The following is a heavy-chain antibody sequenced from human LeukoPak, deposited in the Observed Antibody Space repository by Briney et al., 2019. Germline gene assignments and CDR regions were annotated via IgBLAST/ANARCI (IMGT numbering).Heavy chain of an antibody. V-gene: IGHV1-8*01. CDR2: MNPNSGNT. J-gene: IGHJ4*02. Sequence: ASVKVSCKASGYTFTNYDINWVRQAAGQGLEWMGWMNPNSGNTGYAQKFQGRVTMTRNTSISTDYMELSSLRSEDTAVYYCARGLGNDGMFDYWGQGTLVTVSS. D-gene: IGHD1-1*01. CDR3: ARGLGNDGMFDY. CDR1: GYTFTNYD.